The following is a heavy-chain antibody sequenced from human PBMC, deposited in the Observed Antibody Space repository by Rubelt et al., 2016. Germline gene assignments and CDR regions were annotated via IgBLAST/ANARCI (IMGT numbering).Heavy chain of an antibody. J-gene: IGHJ4*02. Sequence: EVQLVESGGGLVQPGGSLRLSCAASGFTLSTYSMNWVRQAPGKGLEWVSYISYRSGIIHYADSVMGRFTISRDNAKNSLYLQMNSLRAEDTAVDYCARDRDFEGAMVALGYWGQGTLVTVSS. D-gene: IGHD5-18*01. CDR1: GFTLSTYS. CDR2: ISYRSGII. CDR3: ARDRDFEGAMVALGY. V-gene: IGHV3-48*01.